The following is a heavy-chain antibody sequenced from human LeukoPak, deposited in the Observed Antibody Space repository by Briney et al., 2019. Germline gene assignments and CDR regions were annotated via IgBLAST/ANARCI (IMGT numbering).Heavy chain of an antibody. CDR2: IYYSGST. V-gene: IGHV4-39*07. CDR1: GGSISSSSYY. CDR3: ARSPSAFDI. J-gene: IGHJ3*02. Sequence: SETLSLACTVSGGSISSSSYYWGCIRQPPGKGLEWIGSIYYSGSTYYNPSLKSRVTISVDTSKNQFSLKLSSVTAADTAVYYCARSPSAFDIWGQGTMVTVSS.